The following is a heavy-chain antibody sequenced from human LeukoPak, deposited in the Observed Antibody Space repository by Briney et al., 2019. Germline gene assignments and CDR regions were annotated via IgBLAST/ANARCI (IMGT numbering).Heavy chain of an antibody. V-gene: IGHV3-23*01. CDR3: AKGSAAARPYYFDS. CDR2: ISGSGGST. D-gene: IGHD6-6*01. J-gene: IGHJ4*02. Sequence: GSLRLSCAASGFTFSXYAMSWVRQAPGKGLEWVSAISGSGGSTYYAHSVKGRFTSSRDNSKNTLYLQMNSLRAEDTAVYYCAKGSAAARPYYFDSWGQGTLVAVSS. CDR1: GFTFSXYA.